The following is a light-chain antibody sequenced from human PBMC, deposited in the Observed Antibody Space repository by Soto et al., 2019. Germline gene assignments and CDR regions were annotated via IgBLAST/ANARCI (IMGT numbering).Light chain of an antibody. CDR1: QSVLYSSNNKNY. CDR3: QQYYSDSMYT. CDR2: WAS. Sequence: DIVMTQSPDSLAVSLGERATINCKSSQSVLYSSNNKNYLAWYQQKPGQPPKLLIYWASTRESGVPDRFSGSGSGRDFTLTISSLQAEDVAVYYCQQYYSDSMYTFGQGTKLEIK. V-gene: IGKV4-1*01. J-gene: IGKJ2*01.